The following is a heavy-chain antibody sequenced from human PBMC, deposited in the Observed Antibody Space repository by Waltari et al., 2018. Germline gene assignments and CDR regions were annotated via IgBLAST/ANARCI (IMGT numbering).Heavy chain of an antibody. D-gene: IGHD2-2*01. V-gene: IGHV1-2*02. J-gene: IGHJ5*02. CDR2: INPNGGVT. Sequence: GGQAPGEGVGWMGWINPNGGVTNYTEKFQGRVTMTRDTSISTAYMELSSLRAEDTAVYYCARPHCTSTTCYVFFDHWGQGTLVTVSS. CDR3: ARPHCTSTTCYVFFDH.